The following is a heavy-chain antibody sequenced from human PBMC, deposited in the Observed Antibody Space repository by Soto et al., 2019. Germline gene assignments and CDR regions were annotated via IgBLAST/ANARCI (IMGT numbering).Heavy chain of an antibody. Sequence: PSESLSLTCTVCGDASRSCYSRWHRQPPGKGLEWIGYIYYSGSTNYNPSLKSRVTISVDTSKNQFSLKLSSVTAADTAVYYCARGFLGGSGSNPHGTLRYYYYYYYMDVWGKGTTVTVSS. CDR2: IYYSGST. CDR1: GDASRSCY. J-gene: IGHJ6*03. V-gene: IGHV4-59*01. CDR3: ARGFLGGSGSNPHGTLRYYYYYYYMDV. D-gene: IGHD3-10*01.